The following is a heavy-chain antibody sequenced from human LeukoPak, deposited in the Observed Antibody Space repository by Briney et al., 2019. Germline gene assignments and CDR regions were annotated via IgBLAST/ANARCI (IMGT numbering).Heavy chain of an antibody. D-gene: IGHD6-13*01. Sequence: GGSLRLSCAASGFTFSNYWMTWIRQAPGKGLEWVANIKGDESAKYYVDSVKGRFTISRDNAYNSLYLQMNSLRAEDTAVYYCARDRIAAAGTDYDYWGQGALVTVSS. J-gene: IGHJ4*02. V-gene: IGHV3-7*01. CDR1: GFTFSNYW. CDR2: IKGDESAK. CDR3: ARDRIAAAGTDYDY.